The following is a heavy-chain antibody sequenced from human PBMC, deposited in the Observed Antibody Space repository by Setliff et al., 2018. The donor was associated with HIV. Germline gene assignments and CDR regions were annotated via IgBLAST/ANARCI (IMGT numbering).Heavy chain of an antibody. CDR1: GGSISGHY. D-gene: IGHD3-22*01. V-gene: IGHV4-4*09. Sequence: SETLSLTCTVSGGSISGHYWSWIRQPPGRGLEWIGYIYSSGSTNFNPPLQSRVTISVDTSKNQFSLKLSSVTAADTAVYFCARQTYYYDNSGHNWFDPWGQGQWSPSPQ. CDR2: IYSSGST. CDR3: ARQTYYYDNSGHNWFDP. J-gene: IGHJ5*02.